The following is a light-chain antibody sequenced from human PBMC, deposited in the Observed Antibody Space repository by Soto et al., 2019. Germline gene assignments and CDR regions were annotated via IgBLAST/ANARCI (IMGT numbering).Light chain of an antibody. V-gene: IGKV1-6*01. CDR1: QDIGNV. Sequence: AIHMTQSPSSLSAFVGDRVTIPCRASQDIGNVLGWYQQKPGKAPKLLIYGASNLQSGVPPRFSGSGSGTDFTLTISSLQPEDFATYYCQQGNSAPWTFGQGTKVDNK. CDR2: GAS. J-gene: IGKJ1*01. CDR3: QQGNSAPWT.